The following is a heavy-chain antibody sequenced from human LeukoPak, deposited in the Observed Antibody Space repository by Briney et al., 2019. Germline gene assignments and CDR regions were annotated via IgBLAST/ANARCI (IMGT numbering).Heavy chain of an antibody. Sequence: SETLALTCAVYGGSFSGYYWSWIRQPPGKGLEWIGEINHSGSTNYNPSLKSRVTISVDTSKNQFSLKLSSVTAADTAVYYCASGISDAFDIWGQGTMVTVSS. D-gene: IGHD3-3*02. CDR1: GGSFSGYY. V-gene: IGHV4-34*01. CDR3: ASGISDAFDI. J-gene: IGHJ3*02. CDR2: INHSGST.